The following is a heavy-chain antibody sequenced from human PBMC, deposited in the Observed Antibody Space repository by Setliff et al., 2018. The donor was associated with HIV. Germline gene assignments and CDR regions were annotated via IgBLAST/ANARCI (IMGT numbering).Heavy chain of an antibody. J-gene: IGHJ4*02. CDR2: ISAYNGNT. D-gene: IGHD5-12*01. Sequence: ASVKVSCKASGVTFNYSFITWVRQAPGQGLEWMGWISAYNGNTNYAQKLQGRVTMTTDTSTSTAYMELRSLRSDDTAVYYCARPTGYSGYDRWGQGTLVTVSS. CDR3: ARPTGYSGYDR. V-gene: IGHV1-18*01. CDR1: GVTFNYSF.